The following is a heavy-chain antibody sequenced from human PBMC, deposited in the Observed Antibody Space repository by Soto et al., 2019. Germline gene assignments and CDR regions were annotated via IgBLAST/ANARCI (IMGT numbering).Heavy chain of an antibody. CDR3: ARGDFRSGSYYNPTPNWFDP. J-gene: IGHJ5*02. D-gene: IGHD3-10*01. V-gene: IGHV4-39*01. CDR2: IYFSGTT. CDR1: GGTIRSSSYY. Sequence: LSLTCTVSGGTIRSSSYYWGWIRQPPGKGLEWIGSIYFSGTTYYNPSLKSRVTISVDTSKNQFSLKLNSVTAADTAVYYCARGDFRSGSYYNPTPNWFDPWGQGILVTVSS.